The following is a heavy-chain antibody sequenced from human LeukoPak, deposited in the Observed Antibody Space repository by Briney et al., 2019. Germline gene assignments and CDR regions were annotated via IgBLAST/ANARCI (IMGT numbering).Heavy chain of an antibody. D-gene: IGHD3-10*01. CDR3: ARGVGELSGGRDFDY. V-gene: IGHV1-46*01. J-gene: IGHJ4*02. Sequence: GASVKVSCKASGYISITYYIQWVRQAPGQGLEWMGIINPSGGSTSYAQKFQGRVTMTRDMSTSTVYMELSSLRSEDTAVYYCARGVGELSGGRDFDYWGQGTLVTVSS. CDR1: GYISITYY. CDR2: INPSGGST.